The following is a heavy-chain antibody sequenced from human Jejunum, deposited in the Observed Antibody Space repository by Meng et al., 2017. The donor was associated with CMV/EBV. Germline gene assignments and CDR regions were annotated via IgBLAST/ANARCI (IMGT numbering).Heavy chain of an antibody. V-gene: IGHV3-74*01. CDR2: MNSDGSST. J-gene: IGHJ4*02. CDR1: GFTVNSYW. CDR3: ARRSSLGGFFDS. D-gene: IGHD6-13*01. Sequence: AASGFTVNSYWMHWVRQAPGKGLVWVSRMNSDGSSTNYADSVKGRFTISRDNAKNTLYLQMNSLRAEDTAVYYCARRSSLGGFFDSWGQGSLVTVSS.